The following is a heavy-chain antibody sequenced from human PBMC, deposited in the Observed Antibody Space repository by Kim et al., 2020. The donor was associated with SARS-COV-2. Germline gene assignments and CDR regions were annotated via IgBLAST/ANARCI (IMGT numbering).Heavy chain of an antibody. CDR2: IYYSGST. V-gene: IGHV4-31*03. J-gene: IGHJ3*02. CDR3: ARGDTIFGVVLNAFDI. Sequence: SETLSLTCTVSGGSISSGGYYWSWIRQHPGKGLEWIGNIYYSGSTYYNPALKSRVTISVDTSKNQFSLKLSSVAAADAAVYYCARGDTIFGVVLNAFDIWGQGTMVTVSS. D-gene: IGHD3-3*01. CDR1: GGSISSGGYY.